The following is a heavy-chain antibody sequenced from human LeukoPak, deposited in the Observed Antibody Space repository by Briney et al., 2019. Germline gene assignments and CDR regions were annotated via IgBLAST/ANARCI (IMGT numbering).Heavy chain of an antibody. J-gene: IGHJ4*02. CDR2: ISSSSSYI. CDR1: GFTFSSYS. D-gene: IGHD2-2*01. V-gene: IGHV3-21*01. Sequence: PGGSLRLSCAASGFTFSSYSMNWVRQAPGKGLEWVSSISSSSSYIYYADSVKGRFTISRDNAKNSLYLQMNSLRAEDTAVYYCASHLSTTELGWDYWGQGTLVTVSS. CDR3: ASHLSTTELGWDY.